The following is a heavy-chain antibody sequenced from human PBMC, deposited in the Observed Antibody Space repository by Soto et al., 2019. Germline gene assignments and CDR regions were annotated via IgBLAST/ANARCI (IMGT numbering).Heavy chain of an antibody. J-gene: IGHJ4*02. CDR1: GYPINGSH. Sequence: SVHVSSKASGYPINGSHMHWLRQAPGQGTQWMRGIIPIVXTANYAWRFQGRVTITANDSTITAYRELSSLRSEEKAVYYCATERDGYIDCPCYYLGQGTLVP. CDR2: IIPIVXTA. D-gene: IGHD5-12*01. CDR3: ATERDGYIDCPCYY. V-gene: IGHV1-69*13.